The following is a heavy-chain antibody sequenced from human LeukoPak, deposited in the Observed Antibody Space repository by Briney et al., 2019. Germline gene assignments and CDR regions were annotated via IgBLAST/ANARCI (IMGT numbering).Heavy chain of an antibody. J-gene: IGHJ5*02. Sequence: PGGSLRLSCAASGFTFSSYWMSWVRQAPGKGLEWIGEINHSGSTNYNPSLKSRVTISLYTSKNQFSLKLSSVTAADTAVYYCARSMVREVILSARRANWFDPWGQGTLVTVSS. V-gene: IGHV4-34*08. CDR2: INHSGST. CDR3: ARSMVREVILSARRANWFDP. CDR1: GFTFSSYW. D-gene: IGHD3-10*01.